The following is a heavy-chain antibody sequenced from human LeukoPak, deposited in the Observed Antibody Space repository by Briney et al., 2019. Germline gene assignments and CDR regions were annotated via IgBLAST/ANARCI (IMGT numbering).Heavy chain of an antibody. D-gene: IGHD2-21*02. Sequence: PSETLSLTCTVSGGSISSSSYYWGWIRQPPGKGLEWIGSIYYSGSTYYNPSLKSRVTIYVDTSKNQFSLKLSSVTAADTAVYYCARKEVVTALYYFDYWGQGTLVTVSS. CDR2: IYYSGST. CDR3: ARKEVVTALYYFDY. V-gene: IGHV4-39*01. CDR1: GGSISSSSYY. J-gene: IGHJ4*02.